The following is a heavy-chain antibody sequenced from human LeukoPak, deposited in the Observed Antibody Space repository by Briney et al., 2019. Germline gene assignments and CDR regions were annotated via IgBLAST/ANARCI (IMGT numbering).Heavy chain of an antibody. CDR2: IYNSGST. D-gene: IGHD1-7*01. V-gene: IGHV4-59*12. CDR3: ARGRGYNWNYVTPFDY. J-gene: IGHJ4*02. CDR1: GGSISSYY. Sequence: PSETLSLTCTVSGGSISSYYWNWIRQPPGKGLEWIGYIYNSGSTNYNPSLKSRVTISVDTSKNQFSLKLSSVTAADTAVYYCARGRGYNWNYVTPFDYWGQGTLVTVSS.